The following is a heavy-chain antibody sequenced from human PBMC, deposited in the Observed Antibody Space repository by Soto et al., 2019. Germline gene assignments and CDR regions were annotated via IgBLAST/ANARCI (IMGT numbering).Heavy chain of an antibody. D-gene: IGHD3-10*01. CDR1: GGSISSSNW. Sequence: QVQLQESGPGLVKPSGTLSLTCAVSGGSISSSNWWSWVRQPPGRRLEWIGATHHSGTTNYNPSLKNRVTISLDKSKYQFSLKPSSLTAADTALEYCAGEGSGSSFCDYWGQGTLVTVSS. V-gene: IGHV4-4*02. CDR2: THHSGTT. J-gene: IGHJ4*02. CDR3: AGEGSGSSFCDY.